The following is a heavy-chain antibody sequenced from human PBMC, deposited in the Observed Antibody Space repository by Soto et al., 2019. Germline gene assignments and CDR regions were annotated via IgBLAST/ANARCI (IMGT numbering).Heavy chain of an antibody. CDR3: ATNPLSITIFGVVIHGQYYFDY. Sequence: GGSLRLSCAASGFTFSSYAMSWFRQAPGKGLEWVSAISGSGGSTYYADSVKGRFTISRDNSKNTLYLQMNSLRAEDTAVYYCATNPLSITIFGVVIHGQYYFDYWGQGTLVTVSS. CDR2: ISGSGGST. V-gene: IGHV3-23*01. D-gene: IGHD3-3*01. CDR1: GFTFSSYA. J-gene: IGHJ4*02.